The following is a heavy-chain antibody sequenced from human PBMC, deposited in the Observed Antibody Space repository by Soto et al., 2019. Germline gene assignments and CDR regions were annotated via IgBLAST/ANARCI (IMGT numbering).Heavy chain of an antibody. CDR2: IYSGGST. D-gene: IGHD1-20*01. V-gene: IGHV3-66*01. CDR1: GFTVSSNY. CDR3: ARYNLRYYFDY. J-gene: IGHJ4*02. Sequence: GGSLRLSCAASGFTVSSNYMSWVRQAPGKGLEWVSVIYSGGSTYYADSVKGRFTVSRDNSKNTLYLQMNSLRAEDTAVYYCARYNLRYYFDYWGQGTLGTGSS.